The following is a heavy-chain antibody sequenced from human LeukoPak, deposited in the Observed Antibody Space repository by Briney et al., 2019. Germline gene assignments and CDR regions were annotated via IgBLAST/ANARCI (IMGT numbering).Heavy chain of an antibody. V-gene: IGHV3-20*04. D-gene: IGHD1-26*01. CDR2: INWNGGST. J-gene: IGHJ6*03. CDR1: GFTFDDYG. CDR3: ARDQGVGATYYYYYMDV. Sequence: GGSLRLSCAASGFTFDDYGMSWVRQAPGKGLEWVSGINWNGGSTGYADSVKGRFAISRDNAKNSLYLQMNSLRAEDTALYYCARDQGVGATYYYYYMDVWGKGATVTVSS.